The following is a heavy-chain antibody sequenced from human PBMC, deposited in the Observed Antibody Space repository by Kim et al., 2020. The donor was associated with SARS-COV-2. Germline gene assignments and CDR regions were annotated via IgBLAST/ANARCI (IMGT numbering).Heavy chain of an antibody. CDR3: ARSSPRRGYSYGYWAY. CDR2: IYYSGST. D-gene: IGHD5-18*01. CDR1: GGSISSYY. Sequence: SETLSLTCTVSGGSISSYYWSWIRQPPGKGLEWIGYIYYSGSTNYNPSLKSRVTISVDTSKNQFSLKLSSVTAADTAVYYCARSSPRRGYSYGYWAYWGQGTLVTVSS. V-gene: IGHV4-59*01. J-gene: IGHJ4*02.